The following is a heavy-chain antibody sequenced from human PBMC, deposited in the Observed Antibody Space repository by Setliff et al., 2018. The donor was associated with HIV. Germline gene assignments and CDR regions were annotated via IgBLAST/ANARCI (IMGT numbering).Heavy chain of an antibody. CDR1: KFTFKDHW. Sequence: PEGSLRLSCEASKFTFKDHWMAWVRRVPGKGLEWVAHTNPDGREVNYGDAVRGRFTISRDNTKNSLFLQMSGLRADDTAIYFCARAVMRSLDYWGQGTLVTVSS. CDR3: ARAVMRSLDY. D-gene: IGHD2-21*01. CDR2: TNPDGREV. J-gene: IGHJ4*02. V-gene: IGHV3-7*04.